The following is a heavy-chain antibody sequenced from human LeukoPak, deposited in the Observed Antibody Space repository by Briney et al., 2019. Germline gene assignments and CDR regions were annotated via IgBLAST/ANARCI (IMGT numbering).Heavy chain of an antibody. J-gene: IGHJ4*02. Sequence: PGGSLRLSCAASGFTFSSYGMHWVRQAPGKGLEWVAVIWYGGGNKYYADSVKGRFTISRDNSKNTLYLQMNSLRAEDTAVYYCAKDQSSSWYGEPAGGFDYWGQGTLVTVSS. V-gene: IGHV3-30*02. D-gene: IGHD6-13*01. CDR1: GFTFSSYG. CDR3: AKDQSSSWYGEPAGGFDY. CDR2: IWYGGGNK.